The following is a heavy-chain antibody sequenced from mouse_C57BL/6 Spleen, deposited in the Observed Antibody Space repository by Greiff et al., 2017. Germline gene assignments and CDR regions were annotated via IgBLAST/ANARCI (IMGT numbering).Heavy chain of an antibody. V-gene: IGHV1-15*01. Sequence: VQLQQSGAELVRPGASVTLSCKASGYTFTDYEMHWVKQTPVHGLEWIGAIDPETGGTAYNQKFKGKAILTADKSSSTAYMELRSLTSEDSAVYYCTRFLYDDDTYWGQGTTLTVSS. D-gene: IGHD2-4*01. CDR2: IDPETGGT. J-gene: IGHJ2*01. CDR3: TRFLYDDDTY. CDR1: GYTFTDYE.